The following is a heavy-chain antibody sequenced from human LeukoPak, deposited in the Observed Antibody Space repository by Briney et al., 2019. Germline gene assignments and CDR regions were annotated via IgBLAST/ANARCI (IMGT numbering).Heavy chain of an antibody. CDR3: AKAHLTYYYDSSGYY. CDR1: GYTFTGYY. Sequence: ASVKVSCKASGYTFTGYYMHWVRQAPGQGLEWMGWINPNSGGTNYAQKFQGRVTMTRDTSISTAYMELSRLRSDDTAVYYCAKAHLTYYYDSSGYYWGQGTLVTVSS. V-gene: IGHV1-2*02. CDR2: INPNSGGT. D-gene: IGHD3-22*01. J-gene: IGHJ4*02.